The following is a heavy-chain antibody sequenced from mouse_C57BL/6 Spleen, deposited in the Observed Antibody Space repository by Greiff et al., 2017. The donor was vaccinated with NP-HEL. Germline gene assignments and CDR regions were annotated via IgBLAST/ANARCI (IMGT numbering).Heavy chain of an antibody. CDR1: GYAFSSYW. J-gene: IGHJ1*03. CDR2: IYPGDGDT. Sequence: QVQLQQSGAELVKPGASVKISCKASGYAFSSYWMNWVKQRPGKGLEWIGQIYPGDGDTNYNGKFKGKATLTADKSSSTAYMQLSSLTSEDSAVYFCARGIYYDYDRYFDVWGTGTTVTVSS. D-gene: IGHD2-4*01. CDR3: ARGIYYDYDRYFDV. V-gene: IGHV1-80*01.